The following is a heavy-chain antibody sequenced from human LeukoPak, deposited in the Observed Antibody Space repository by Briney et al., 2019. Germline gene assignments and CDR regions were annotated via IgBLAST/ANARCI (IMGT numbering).Heavy chain of an antibody. CDR1: GFTFSSYA. CDR3: TGKFDY. Sequence: GGSLRLSCAASGFTFSSYAMHWVRQAPGKGLEWVAVISYDGSNKYYADSVKGRFTISRDNSKNTLYLQMNSLRAEDTAVYYCTGKFDYWGQGTLVTVSS. CDR2: ISYDGSNK. V-gene: IGHV3-30-3*01. J-gene: IGHJ4*02.